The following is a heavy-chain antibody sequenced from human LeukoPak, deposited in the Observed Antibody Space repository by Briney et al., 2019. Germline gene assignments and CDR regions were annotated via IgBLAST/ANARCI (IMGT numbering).Heavy chain of an antibody. Sequence: RASVKVSCKASGYTFTIYGISWVRQAPGQGLEWMGWISAYSGNTNYAQKLQGRVTMTTDTSTSTAYMELRSLRSDDTAVYYCARETTDHLDYWGQGTLVTVSS. CDR2: ISAYSGNT. CDR1: GYTFTIYG. CDR3: ARETTDHLDY. V-gene: IGHV1-18*01. J-gene: IGHJ4*02. D-gene: IGHD4-17*01.